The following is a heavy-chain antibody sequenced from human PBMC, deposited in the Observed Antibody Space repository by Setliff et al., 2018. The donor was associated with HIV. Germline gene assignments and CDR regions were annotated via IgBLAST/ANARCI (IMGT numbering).Heavy chain of an antibody. CDR3: GTKSPGDY. Sequence: PGGSLRLSCAASGFRMSYHWMTWVRQAPGKGLEWVANIKQDGSEIYYADSVKDRFTVSRDNAKGSLYLQMNSLRVDDTAVYYCGTKSPGDYWGQGTQVTVSS. D-gene: IGHD2-8*01. CDR2: IKQDGSEI. V-gene: IGHV3-7*03. J-gene: IGHJ4*02. CDR1: GFRMSYHW.